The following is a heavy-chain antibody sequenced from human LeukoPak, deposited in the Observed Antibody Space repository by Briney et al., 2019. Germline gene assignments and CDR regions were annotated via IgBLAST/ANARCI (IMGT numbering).Heavy chain of an antibody. D-gene: IGHD3-22*01. CDR3: ARNYYDSSGYYRYFDY. V-gene: IGHV4-30-2*01. CDR1: GGSISRGGYS. J-gene: IGHJ4*02. CDR2: IYHSGST. Sequence: SETLSLTCAVSGGSISRGGYSWSWIRQPPGKGLEWIGYIYHSGSTYYNPSLKSRVTISVDRSKNQISLKLSSVTAADTAVYYCARNYYDSSGYYRYFDYWGQGTLVTVSS.